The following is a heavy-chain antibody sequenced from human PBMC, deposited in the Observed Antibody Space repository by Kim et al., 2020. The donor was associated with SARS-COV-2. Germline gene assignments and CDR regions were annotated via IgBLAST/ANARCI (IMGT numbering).Heavy chain of an antibody. CDR3: AKDREQWLVRPGGYYFDY. CDR2: ISGSGGST. CDR1: GFTFSSYA. Sequence: GGSLRLSCAASGFTFSSYAMSWVRQAPGKGLEWVSAISGSGGSTYYADSVKGRFTISRDNSKNTLYLQMNSLRAEDTAVYYCAKDREQWLVRPGGYYFDYWGQGTLVTVSS. V-gene: IGHV3-23*01. D-gene: IGHD6-19*01. J-gene: IGHJ4*02.